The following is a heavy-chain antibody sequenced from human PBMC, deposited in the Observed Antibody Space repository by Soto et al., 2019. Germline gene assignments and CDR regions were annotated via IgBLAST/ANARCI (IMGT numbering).Heavy chain of an antibody. CDR1: GFTFSNYS. CDR3: ASNNRAGGLGTYAY. V-gene: IGHV3-23*01. CDR2: ISDSAGSR. D-gene: IGHD3-10*01. J-gene: IGHJ4*01. Sequence: EVQLLDSGGGLVQPGGSLRLSCAASGFTFSNYSMTWVRQAPGKGLEWVSHISDSAGSRYYSDAAKGRFTISKDNSQNKVYPQMTSPRAENTVAYYCASNNRAGGLGTYAYWRHGTLVTVSS.